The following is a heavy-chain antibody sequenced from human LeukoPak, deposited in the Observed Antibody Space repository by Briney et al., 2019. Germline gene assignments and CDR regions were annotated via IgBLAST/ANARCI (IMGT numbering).Heavy chain of an antibody. D-gene: IGHD5-12*01. V-gene: IGHV4-34*01. Sequence: SETLSLTCTVSGASFSDYYWTWIRQPPGKALEWIGDVNHSGSTDYNPSLQSRVTISVATSKNQFSLKLSSVTAADTAVYYCARVPVVATLNAFDIWGQGTMVTVSS. CDR1: GASFSDYY. CDR2: VNHSGST. CDR3: ARVPVVATLNAFDI. J-gene: IGHJ3*02.